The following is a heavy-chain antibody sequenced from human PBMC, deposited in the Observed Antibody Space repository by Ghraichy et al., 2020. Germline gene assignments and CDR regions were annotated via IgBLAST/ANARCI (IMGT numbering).Heavy chain of an antibody. V-gene: IGHV3-21*01. D-gene: IGHD3-16*02. J-gene: IGHJ4*02. CDR2: ISSSSSYI. CDR3: ARAPDRGSYRPFDY. CDR1: GFTFSSYS. Sequence: LSLTCAASGFTFSSYSMNWVRQAPGKGLEWVSSISSSSSYIYYADSVKGRFTISRDNAKNSLYLQMNSLRAEDTAVYYCARAPDRGSYRPFDYWGQGTLVTVSS.